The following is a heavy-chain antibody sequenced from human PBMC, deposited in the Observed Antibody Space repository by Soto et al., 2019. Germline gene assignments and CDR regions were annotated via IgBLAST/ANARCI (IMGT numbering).Heavy chain of an antibody. Sequence: SEPLSLTCTVSGGSISSYYWSWIRQPPGKGLEWIGYIYYSGSTNYNPSLKSRFTISVDTSKNQFSLKLSSVTAADTAVYYCARDQRITGTTSFDYWGQGTLVTVSS. D-gene: IGHD1-7*01. V-gene: IGHV4-59*01. CDR1: GGSISSYY. CDR2: IYYSGST. CDR3: ARDQRITGTTSFDY. J-gene: IGHJ4*02.